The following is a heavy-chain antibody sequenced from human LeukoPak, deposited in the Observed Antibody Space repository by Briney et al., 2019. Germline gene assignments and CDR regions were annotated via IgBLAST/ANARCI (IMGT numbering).Heavy chain of an antibody. V-gene: IGHV3-48*03. Sequence: PGGSLRISCAASGFTFSTCEMNWVRQAPGKGLEWVSYIDSSSSSIYYADSVKGRFTISRDNAKNSLYLQMNSLRAEDTAVYYCAKVGRSTRPGYWGQGTLVTVSS. CDR1: GFTFSTCE. CDR2: IDSSSSSI. J-gene: IGHJ4*02. CDR3: AKVGRSTRPGY. D-gene: IGHD6-6*01.